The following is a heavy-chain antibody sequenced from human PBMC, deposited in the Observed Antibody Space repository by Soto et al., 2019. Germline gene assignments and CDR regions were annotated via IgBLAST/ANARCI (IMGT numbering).Heavy chain of an antibody. J-gene: IGHJ4*02. CDR1: GFTFSSYS. Sequence: GGSLRLSCAASGFTFSSYSMNWVRQAPGKGLEWVSSISSSSSYIYYADSVKGRFTISRDNAKNSLYLQMNSLRAEDTAVYYCARDLPTHRYSYGYWGQGTLVTVSS. V-gene: IGHV3-21*01. D-gene: IGHD5-18*01. CDR2: ISSSSSYI. CDR3: ARDLPTHRYSYGY.